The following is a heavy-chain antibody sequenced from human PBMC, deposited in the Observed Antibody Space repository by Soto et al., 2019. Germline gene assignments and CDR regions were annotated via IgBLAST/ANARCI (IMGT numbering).Heavy chain of an antibody. CDR2: ISGSGCST. CDR3: AKALDTYYYDSSGYYYGGLFDP. J-gene: IGHJ5*02. Sequence: GGSLRLSCAASGVTFISYAMSWFLNAPGKGLEWFSAISGSGCSTYYADSVKGRFTISRHTSKTTLYLQMNSLRAEDTAVYYCAKALDTYYYDSSGYYYGGLFDPWGQGTLVTVSS. D-gene: IGHD3-22*01. CDR1: GVTFISYA. V-gene: IGHV3-23*01.